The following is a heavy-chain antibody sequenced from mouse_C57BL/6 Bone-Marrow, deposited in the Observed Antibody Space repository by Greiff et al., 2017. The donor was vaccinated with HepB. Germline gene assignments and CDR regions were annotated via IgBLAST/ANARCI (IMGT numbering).Heavy chain of an antibody. J-gene: IGHJ2*01. D-gene: IGHD1-1*01. CDR3: ARSLYYYYFDY. CDR1: GYTFTSYT. CDR2: INPSSGYT. Sequence: VQLQQSGAELARPGASVKMSCKTSGYTFTSYTMHWVKQRPGQGLEWIGYINPSSGYTKYNQKFKDKATLTADKSSSTAYMQLSSLTSEDSAVYYCARSLYYYYFDYWGQGTALTVSS. V-gene: IGHV1-4*01.